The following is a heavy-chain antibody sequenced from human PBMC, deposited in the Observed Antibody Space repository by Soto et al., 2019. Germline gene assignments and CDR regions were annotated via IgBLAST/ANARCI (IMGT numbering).Heavy chain of an antibody. J-gene: IGHJ4*02. D-gene: IGHD3-22*01. Sequence: NPSETLSLTCTVSGGSISSYYWSWIRQPPGKGLEWIGYIYYSGSTNYNPSLKSRVTISVDTSKNQFSLKLSSVTAADTAVYYCARGRGAPRAYYYDSSGYYYFDYWGQGTLVTVSS. CDR2: IYYSGST. CDR1: GGSISSYY. CDR3: ARGRGAPRAYYYDSSGYYYFDY. V-gene: IGHV4-59*01.